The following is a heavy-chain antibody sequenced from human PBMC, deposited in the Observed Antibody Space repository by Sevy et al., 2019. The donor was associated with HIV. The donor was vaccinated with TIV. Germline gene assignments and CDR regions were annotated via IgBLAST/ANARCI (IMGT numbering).Heavy chain of an antibody. CDR3: ARDKALSYSSYYGMDV. D-gene: IGHD6-13*01. CDR1: GFTFSSYA. Sequence: GGSLRLSCAASGFTFSSYAMSWVRQAPGKGLEWVSAISGSGGSTYYADSVKGRFTISRDNSKNTLYLQMNSLRAEDTAVYYCARDKALSYSSYYGMDVWGQGTTVTVSS. J-gene: IGHJ6*02. V-gene: IGHV3-23*01. CDR2: ISGSGGST.